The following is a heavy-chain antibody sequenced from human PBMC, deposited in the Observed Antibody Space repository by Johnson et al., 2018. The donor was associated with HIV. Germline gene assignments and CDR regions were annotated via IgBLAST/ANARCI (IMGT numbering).Heavy chain of an antibody. D-gene: IGHD6-13*01. J-gene: IGHJ3*02. V-gene: IGHV3-15*01. CDR3: ARDSSSWRPSGAFDI. CDR1: GFTFSSYA. CDR2: IKSESDGGSI. Sequence: VQLVESGGGLVQPGGSLRLSCAASGFTFSSYAMSWVRQAPGKGLEWVGRIKSESDGGSIDYAAPVKGRFTISRDDSKNRLYLQMNSLRAEDTAVYYCARDSSSWRPSGAFDIWGQGTMVTVSS.